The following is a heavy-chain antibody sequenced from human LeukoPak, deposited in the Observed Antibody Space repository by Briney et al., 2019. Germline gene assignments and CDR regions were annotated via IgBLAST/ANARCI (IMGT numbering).Heavy chain of an antibody. D-gene: IGHD3-22*01. CDR3: ARDPAYYYDSSGYGPDGY. CDR1: GGTFSSYA. V-gene: IGHV1-69*04. J-gene: IGHJ4*02. Sequence: SVKVSCKASGGTFSSYAISWVRQAPGQGLEWMGRIIPILGIANYAQKFQGRVTITADKSTSTAYMELSSLRSEDTAVYYCARDPAYYYDSSGYGPDGYWGQGTLVTVSS. CDR2: IIPILGIA.